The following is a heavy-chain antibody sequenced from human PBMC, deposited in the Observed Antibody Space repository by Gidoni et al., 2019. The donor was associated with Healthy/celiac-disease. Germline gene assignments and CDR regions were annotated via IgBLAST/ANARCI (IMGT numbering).Heavy chain of an antibody. CDR1: GGPISSSSYY. CDR2: IYYSGST. CDR3: ARHPEIVGATTH. D-gene: IGHD1-26*01. J-gene: IGHJ4*02. V-gene: IGHV4-39*01. Sequence: QLQLQESGPGRVKPSETLSRTCTVPGGPISSSSYYWGWIRQPPGKGLEWIGSIYYSGSTYYSQSLKSRVTISVDTSKNQFSLKLSSVTAADTAVYYCARHPEIVGATTHWGQGTLVTVSS.